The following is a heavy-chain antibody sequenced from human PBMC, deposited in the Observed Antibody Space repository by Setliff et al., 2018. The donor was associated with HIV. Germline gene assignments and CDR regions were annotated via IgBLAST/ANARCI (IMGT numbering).Heavy chain of an antibody. CDR2: ISGYKGNT. CDR3: ARGVDCGGDCYPDY. D-gene: IGHD2-21*01. V-gene: IGHV1-18*01. CDR1: GYTFTNYA. Sequence: GASVKVSCKASGYTFTNYAISWIRQAPGQGLEWLGWISGYKGNTNYAQTFQGRVTITADKSTHTAYLELSSLRSEDTAMYYCARGVDCGGDCYPDYWGQGTLVTVSS. J-gene: IGHJ4*02.